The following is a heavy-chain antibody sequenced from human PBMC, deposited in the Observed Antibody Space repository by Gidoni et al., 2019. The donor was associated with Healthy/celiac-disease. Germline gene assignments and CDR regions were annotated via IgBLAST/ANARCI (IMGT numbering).Heavy chain of an antibody. CDR2: ISGSGGST. CDR3: AKSANCISTSCYHWFDP. Sequence: EVQLLESGGGLVQPGGSLRLSCAASGFTFSSYAMSWVRQAPGKGLEWVSAISGSGGSTYYADSVKGRFTISRDNSKNTLYLQMNSLRAEDTAVYYCAKSANCISTSCYHWFDPWGQGTLVTVSS. V-gene: IGHV3-23*01. CDR1: GFTFSSYA. D-gene: IGHD2-2*01. J-gene: IGHJ5*02.